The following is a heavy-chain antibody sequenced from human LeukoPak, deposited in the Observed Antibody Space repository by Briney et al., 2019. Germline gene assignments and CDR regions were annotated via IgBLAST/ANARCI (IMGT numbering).Heavy chain of an antibody. CDR3: ARAYCSGGTCYSWYFQY. D-gene: IGHD2-15*01. V-gene: IGHV4-30-4*08. CDR1: GGFISNGDYY. CDR2: IYYSGTT. J-gene: IGHJ1*01. Sequence: SQTLSLTCTVSGGFISNGDYYWTWIRQPPGKGLEWIGYIYYSGTTYYNPSLKSRVAISVDTSKNQFSLKLNSVTAADTAVYYCARAYCSGGTCYSWYFQYWGQGTLVTVSS.